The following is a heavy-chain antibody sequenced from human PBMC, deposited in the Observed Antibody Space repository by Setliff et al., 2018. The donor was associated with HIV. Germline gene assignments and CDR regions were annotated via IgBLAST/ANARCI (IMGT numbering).Heavy chain of an antibody. CDR2: ISDDGGQT. Sequence: GESLKISCAASGFTFNAYSIHWVRQAPGKGLEWAAVISDDGGQTYYAASVEGRFTIFRDNSKDTMYLQMHSLRGDDTAVYYCAREKGNTPTAYYLDYWGQGTLVTVTS. J-gene: IGHJ4*02. CDR3: AREKGNTPTAYYLDY. V-gene: IGHV3-30*04. D-gene: IGHD3-10*01. CDR1: GFTFNAYS.